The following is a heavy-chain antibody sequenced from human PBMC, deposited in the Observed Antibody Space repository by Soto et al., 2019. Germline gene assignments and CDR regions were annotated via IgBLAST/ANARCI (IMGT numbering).Heavy chain of an antibody. CDR2: INAYNGNT. CDR1: GYTFTSYA. V-gene: IGHV1-3*01. CDR3: ARGPFELEPRANDAFDI. Sequence: ASVKISCKASGYTFTSYAMHWVRQAPGQRLEWMGWINAYNGNTNYSQKLQGRVTMTTDTSTSTAYMELRSLRSDDTAVYYCARGPFELEPRANDAFDIWGQGTMVTVSS. J-gene: IGHJ3*02. D-gene: IGHD1-1*01.